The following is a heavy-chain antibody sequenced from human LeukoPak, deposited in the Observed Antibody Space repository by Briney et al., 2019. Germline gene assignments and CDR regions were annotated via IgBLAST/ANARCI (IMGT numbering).Heavy chain of an antibody. Sequence: GGCLRLSCSASGFTFSSYAMHWVRPAPGKGLEYVSGISSNGGRTYHADSVKGRFTISSDNSKNTLDLQMSSLRAEDTAVYYCVKSIGSSTWYVNFDYWGQGILVTVSS. V-gene: IGHV3-64D*06. J-gene: IGHJ4*02. CDR1: GFTFSSYA. CDR2: ISSNGGRT. CDR3: VKSIGSSTWYVNFDY. D-gene: IGHD6-13*01.